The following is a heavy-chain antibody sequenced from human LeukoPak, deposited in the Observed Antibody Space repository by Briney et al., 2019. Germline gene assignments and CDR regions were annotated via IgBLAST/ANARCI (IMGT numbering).Heavy chain of an antibody. V-gene: IGHV3-9*01. CDR2: ISWNSGSI. J-gene: IGHJ6*02. CDR1: GFTFDDYA. CDR3: ARVRRDYYYGMDV. Sequence: GRSLRLSCAASGFTFDDYAMHWVRQAPGKGLEWVSGISWNSGSIGYADSVKGRFTISRDNAKNSLYLQMNSLRAEDTAVYYCARVRRDYYYGMDVWGQGTTVTVSS.